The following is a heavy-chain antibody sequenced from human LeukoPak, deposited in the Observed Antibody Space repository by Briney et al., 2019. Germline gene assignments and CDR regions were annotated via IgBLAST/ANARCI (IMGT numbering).Heavy chain of an antibody. CDR3: AKDSRGFDWLLGWYMDV. CDR2: ISGSGGST. Sequence: GGSLRLSCAASGFTFSSYAMSWVRQAPGKGLEWVSAISGSGGSTYYADSVKGRFTISRDNSKNTLYLQMNSLRAEDTAVYYCAKDSRGFDWLLGWYMDVWGKGTTVTVSS. J-gene: IGHJ6*03. V-gene: IGHV3-23*01. CDR1: GFTFSSYA. D-gene: IGHD3-9*01.